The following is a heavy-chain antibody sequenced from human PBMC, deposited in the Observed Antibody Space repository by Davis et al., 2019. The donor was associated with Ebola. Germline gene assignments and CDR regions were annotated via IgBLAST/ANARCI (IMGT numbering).Heavy chain of an antibody. J-gene: IGHJ4*02. CDR2: MRSKGFGGTT. CDR1: GFTFSSYW. D-gene: IGHD4-23*01. Sequence: GSLRLSCAASGFTFSSYWMSWVRQAPGKGLEWVGFMRSKGFGGTTEYAASVKGRFTISRDDSKGIAYLQMNSLTTEDTAVYYCTRRGTVVTPDYWGQGTLVTVSS. CDR3: TRRGTVVTPDY. V-gene: IGHV3-49*04.